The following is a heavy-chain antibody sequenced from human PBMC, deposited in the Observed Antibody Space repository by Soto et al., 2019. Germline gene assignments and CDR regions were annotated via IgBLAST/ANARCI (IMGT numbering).Heavy chain of an antibody. J-gene: IGHJ4*02. D-gene: IGHD6-19*01. CDR2: IKKEGSET. CDR1: GFTFSSDW. CDR3: ARGSGWVFED. Sequence: EVQLVESGGGLVQPGGSLRLSCAASGFTFSSDWMSWVRQAPGKGLEWVANIKKEGSETNYVDTVKGRFTISRDNAKNSLYLQMNSLRVEDTAVYYCARGSGWVFEDWGQGTLVTVSS. V-gene: IGHV3-7*04.